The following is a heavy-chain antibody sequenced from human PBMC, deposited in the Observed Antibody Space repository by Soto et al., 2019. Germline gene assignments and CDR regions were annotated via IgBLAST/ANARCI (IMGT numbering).Heavy chain of an antibody. V-gene: IGHV4-34*01. CDR3: ARGLGAAAGIGYSSGWSYYYYYGMDV. Sequence: SETLSLTCAVYGGSFSGYYWSWIRQPPGKGLEWIGEINHSGSTNYNLSLKSRVTISVDTSKNQFSLKLSSVTAADTAVYYCARGLGAAAGIGYSSGWSYYYYYGMDVWGQGTTVTVSS. CDR2: INHSGST. J-gene: IGHJ6*02. D-gene: IGHD6-19*01. CDR1: GGSFSGYY.